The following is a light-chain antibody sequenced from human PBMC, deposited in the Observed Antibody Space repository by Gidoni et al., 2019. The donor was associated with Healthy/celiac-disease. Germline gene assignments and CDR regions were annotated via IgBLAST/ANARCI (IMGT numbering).Light chain of an antibody. CDR2: KDS. CDR1: ALPKQY. J-gene: IGLJ3*02. Sequence: SYELTQPPSVSVSPGTTASITCSGDALPKQYAYLYQQKPGQAPVLVIYKDSESPAGIPERVSGASSGTTVTLTISGVQAEDEADYYCQSADSSGTLWVFGGGTKLTVL. CDR3: QSADSSGTLWV. V-gene: IGLV3-25*03.